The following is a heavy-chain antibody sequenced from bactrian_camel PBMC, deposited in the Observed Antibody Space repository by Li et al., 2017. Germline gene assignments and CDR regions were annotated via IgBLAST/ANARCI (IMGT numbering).Heavy chain of an antibody. CDR1: GFTFSSYW. Sequence: VQLVESGGGSVQTGGSLRLSCAASGFTFSSYWMFWVRQAPGKGLEWVSSVSSGSADTYYVDSVKGRFTISRENAKNTVYLQMNSLKPEDTALYYCATVDLRTQKGWAYWGQGTQVTVS. CDR2: VSSGSADT. D-gene: IGHD5*01. V-gene: IGHV3-2*01. CDR3: ATVDLRTQKGWAY. J-gene: IGHJ4*01.